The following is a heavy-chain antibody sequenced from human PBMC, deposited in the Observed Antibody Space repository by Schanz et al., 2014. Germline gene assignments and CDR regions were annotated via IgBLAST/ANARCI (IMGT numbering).Heavy chain of an antibody. CDR3: AKGRMTATNFFDS. J-gene: IGHJ4*02. CDR2: ISGSSSTK. CDR1: GFSFSTYG. Sequence: EVRLVESGGGLVKPGGSLRLSCAASGFSFSTYGMTWVRQAPGKGLEWVSYISGSSSTKYYADSVKGRFSISRENSKSILYLQMNSLRAEDTAVYYCAKGRMTATNFFDSWGQGTLVTVSS. D-gene: IGHD1-7*01. V-gene: IGHV3-48*01.